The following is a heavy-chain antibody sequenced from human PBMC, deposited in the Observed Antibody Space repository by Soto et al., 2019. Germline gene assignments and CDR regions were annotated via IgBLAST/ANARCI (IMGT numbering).Heavy chain of an antibody. CDR1: GGSMSNNY. CDR3: ARSLTVTRFDQ. J-gene: IGHJ4*02. Sequence: QVHLQESGPGLVKPSETLSLFCNVSGGSMSNNYWTWIRQAPGKGLEWIGYVFYTGSTNYNPSLKSRVSISVDTSKKYFSLRLNSVTAADTAVYYCARSLTVTRFDQWGQGIRVTVS. V-gene: IGHV4-59*01. D-gene: IGHD4-17*01. CDR2: VFYTGST.